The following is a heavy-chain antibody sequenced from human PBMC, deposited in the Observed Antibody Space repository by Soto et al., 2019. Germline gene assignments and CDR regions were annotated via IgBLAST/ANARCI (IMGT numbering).Heavy chain of an antibody. CDR2: IYHSGST. Sequence: SETLSLTCAVSGGAISSSKWWSWIRQPPGKGLEWIGDIYHSGSTNYNPSLKSRVTISVDTSKNQFSLKLSSVSAADTAVYYCARGPSGDKVDYWGQGTLVTVSS. CDR3: ARGPSGDKVDY. V-gene: IGHV4-4*02. D-gene: IGHD7-27*01. CDR1: GGAISSSKW. J-gene: IGHJ4*02.